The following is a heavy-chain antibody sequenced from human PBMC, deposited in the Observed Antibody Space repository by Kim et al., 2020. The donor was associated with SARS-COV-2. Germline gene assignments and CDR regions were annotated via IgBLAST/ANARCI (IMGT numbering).Heavy chain of an antibody. V-gene: IGHV3-48*02. D-gene: IGHD6-25*01. J-gene: IGHJ4*02. CDR3: ARDESGDY. Sequence: SSTIYYADSVKGRFTISRDNAKNSLYLQMNSLRDEDTAVYYCARDESGDYWGQGTLVTVSS. CDR2: SSTI.